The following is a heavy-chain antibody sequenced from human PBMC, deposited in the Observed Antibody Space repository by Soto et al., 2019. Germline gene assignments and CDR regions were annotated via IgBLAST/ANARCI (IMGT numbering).Heavy chain of an antibody. V-gene: IGHV4-4*02. CDR3: ARVIAVAGRNAFDI. CDR2: IYHSGST. Sequence: SETLSLTCTVSGVSISSSNWWSWVRQPPGKGLEWIGEIYHSGSTNYNPSLKSRVTISVDKSKNQFSLKLSSVTAADTAVYYCARVIAVAGRNAFDIWGQGTMVTVSS. J-gene: IGHJ3*02. CDR1: GVSISSSNW. D-gene: IGHD6-19*01.